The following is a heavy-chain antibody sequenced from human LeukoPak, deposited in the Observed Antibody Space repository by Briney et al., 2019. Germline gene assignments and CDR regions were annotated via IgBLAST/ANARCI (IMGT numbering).Heavy chain of an antibody. CDR2: INHSGST. CDR3: ARGFSYYGSGSYYPYFDY. CDR1: GGSFSGYY. V-gene: IGHV4-34*01. Sequence: SETLSLTCAVYGGSFSGYYWSWIRQPPGKGLEWIGEINHSGSTNYNPSLKSRVTISVDASKNQFSLKLSSVTAADTAVHYCARGFSYYGSGSYYPYFDYWGQGTLVTVSS. D-gene: IGHD3-10*01. J-gene: IGHJ4*02.